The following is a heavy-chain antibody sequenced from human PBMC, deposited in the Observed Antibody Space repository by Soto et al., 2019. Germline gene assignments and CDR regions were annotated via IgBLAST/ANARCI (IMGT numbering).Heavy chain of an antibody. V-gene: IGHV3-30-3*01. Sequence: GGSLRLSCAASGFTFSSYAMHWVRQAPGKGLEWVAVISYDGSNKYYADSVKGRFTISRDNSKNTLYLQMNGLRAEDTAVYYCARADIVVVPADWGQGTLVTVSS. J-gene: IGHJ4*02. CDR1: GFTFSSYA. D-gene: IGHD2-2*01. CDR2: ISYDGSNK. CDR3: ARADIVVVPAD.